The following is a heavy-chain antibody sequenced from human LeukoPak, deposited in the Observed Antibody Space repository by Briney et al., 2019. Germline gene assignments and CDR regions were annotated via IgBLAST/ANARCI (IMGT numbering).Heavy chain of an antibody. Sequence: SQTLSLTCGISGDSVSSSSAAWSWIRQSPSRGLEWLGRTYYRSKWYNDYAVSVKSRITINPDTSKNQFSLQLNSMTPEDTAVYYCALAWFGESPFDPWGQGTLVTVSS. V-gene: IGHV6-1*01. CDR3: ALAWFGESPFDP. CDR1: GDSVSSSSAA. D-gene: IGHD3-10*01. CDR2: TYYRSKWYN. J-gene: IGHJ5*02.